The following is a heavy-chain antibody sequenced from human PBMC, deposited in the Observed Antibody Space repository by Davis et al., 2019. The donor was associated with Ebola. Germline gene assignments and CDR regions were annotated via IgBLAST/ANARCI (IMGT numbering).Heavy chain of an antibody. Sequence: SGPTLVKPTQTLTLTCTFSVFSLSTSGVGLAWIRQSPGKALEWLALIYWDDDKRYSPSLKSRLTITKDTSKNQVVLTMTNMDPVDTATYYCAHVPTGDYYYYGMDVWGQGTAVTVSS. V-gene: IGHV2-5*02. D-gene: IGHD7-27*01. CDR2: IYWDDDK. CDR1: VFSLSTSGVG. CDR3: AHVPTGDYYYYGMDV. J-gene: IGHJ6*02.